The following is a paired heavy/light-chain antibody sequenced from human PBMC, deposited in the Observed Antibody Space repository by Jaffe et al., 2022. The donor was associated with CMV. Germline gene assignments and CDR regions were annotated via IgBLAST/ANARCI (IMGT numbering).Heavy chain of an antibody. V-gene: IGHV3-73*02. CDR3: ATPRGDIFSNDGLEI. CDR2: IRSTAKSSAT. D-gene: IGHD2-21*01. J-gene: IGHJ3*02. CDR1: GFSFRASA. Sequence: EVRLVESGGGSVQSGGSLKLSCVASGFSFRASAMHWVRQASGKGLEWVGRIRSTAKSSATSYGASARGRFTVSRDDSTNTAYLQMNGLKTEDTAMYYCATPRGDIFSNDGLEIWGQGTMVTVSS.
Light chain of an antibody. CDR2: KDN. J-gene: IGLJ2*01. CDR1: ALPKQY. CDR3: QSADSDGIFMV. V-gene: IGLV3-25*03. Sequence: SYELTQPPSMSVSPGQTARFTCSGDALPKQYAYWYQQKPGQAPVLVMYKDNERPSGIPERFSGSNSGTTVTLTISGVQAEDEADYYCQSADSDGIFMVFGGGTKLTVL.